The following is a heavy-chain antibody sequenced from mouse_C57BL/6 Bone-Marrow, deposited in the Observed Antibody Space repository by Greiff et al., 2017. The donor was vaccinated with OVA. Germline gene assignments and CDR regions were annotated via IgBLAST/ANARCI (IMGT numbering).Heavy chain of an antibody. Sequence: VQLKESGPELVKPGASVKMSCKASGYTFTDYNMHWVKQSPGKSLEWIGYINPNNGGTSYNQKFKGKATLTVNKSSSTAYMELRSLTSEDSAVYYCARESYYYGSSWDWGQGTTLTVSS. D-gene: IGHD1-1*01. CDR1: GYTFTDYN. J-gene: IGHJ2*01. CDR3: ARESYYYGSSWD. V-gene: IGHV1-22*01. CDR2: INPNNGGT.